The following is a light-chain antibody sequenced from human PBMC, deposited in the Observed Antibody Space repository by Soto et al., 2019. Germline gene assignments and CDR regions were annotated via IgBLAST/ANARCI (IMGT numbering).Light chain of an antibody. CDR1: QGIRND. Sequence: AIQMTQSPSSLSASVGDRVTITCRASQGIRNDLGWYQQKPGKAPKLLIYAAYSLQSGVPSRFSGSGSGTDFTLTISSLQTEDLATYYCLQDYNYPRTFGQGTKGEIK. J-gene: IGKJ1*01. V-gene: IGKV1-6*01. CDR3: LQDYNYPRT. CDR2: AAY.